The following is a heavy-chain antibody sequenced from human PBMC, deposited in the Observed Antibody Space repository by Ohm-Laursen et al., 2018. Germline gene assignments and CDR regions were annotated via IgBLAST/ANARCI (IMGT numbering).Heavy chain of an antibody. Sequence: SVKVSCKASGGTFSSYAISWVRQAPGQGLEWMGRIIPILGIANYAQKFQGKVTITADKSTSTAYMELSSLRSEDTAVYYCASGDGYNYVFDYWGQGTLVTVSS. CDR1: GGTFSSYA. D-gene: IGHD5-24*01. J-gene: IGHJ4*02. V-gene: IGHV1-69*04. CDR3: ASGDGYNYVFDY. CDR2: IIPILGIA.